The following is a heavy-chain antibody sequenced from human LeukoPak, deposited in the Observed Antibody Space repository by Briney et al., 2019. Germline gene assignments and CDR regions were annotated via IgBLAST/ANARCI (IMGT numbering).Heavy chain of an antibody. J-gene: IGHJ4*02. Sequence: SETLSLTYTVPGGSISPYYWSWIRQPPGKGLEWIGYIYYSGSTNYNPSLKSRVTISVDTSKNQFSLKLSSVTAADTAVYYCARQNGGNPFDYWGQGTLVTVSS. CDR3: ARQNGGNPFDY. CDR2: IYYSGST. CDR1: GGSISPYY. D-gene: IGHD4-23*01. V-gene: IGHV4-59*08.